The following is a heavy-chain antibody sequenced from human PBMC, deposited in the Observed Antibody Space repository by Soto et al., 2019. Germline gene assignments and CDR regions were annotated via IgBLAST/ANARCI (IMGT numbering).Heavy chain of an antibody. CDR3: ARDRRISYYYGSGSYTGWFDP. J-gene: IGHJ5*02. Sequence: PSETLSLTCAVYGGSFSGYYWSWIRQPPGKGPEWIGEINHSGSTNYNPSLKSRVTISVDTSKNQFSLKLSSVTAADTAVYYCARDRRISYYYGSGSYTGWFDPWGQGTLVTVSS. CDR2: INHSGST. D-gene: IGHD3-10*01. V-gene: IGHV4-34*01. CDR1: GGSFSGYY.